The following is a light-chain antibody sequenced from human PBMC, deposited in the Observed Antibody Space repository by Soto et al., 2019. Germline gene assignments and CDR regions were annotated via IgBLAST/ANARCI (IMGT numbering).Light chain of an antibody. Sequence: EIVLTQSPATLSLSPGERATLSCRASQSVSSYFAWYQQKPGQAPMLLIYDASNRATGIPARFRGSGSGTDFTLTISSLEPEDFAVYYCQQRGNWPLTFGQGTKVEIK. CDR2: DAS. CDR3: QQRGNWPLT. CDR1: QSVSSY. J-gene: IGKJ1*01. V-gene: IGKV3-11*01.